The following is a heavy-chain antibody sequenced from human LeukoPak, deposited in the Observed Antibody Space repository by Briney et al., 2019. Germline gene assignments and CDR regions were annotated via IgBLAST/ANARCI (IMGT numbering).Heavy chain of an antibody. Sequence: GGSLRLSCAASGFTFSTYWVHWIRQAPGKGLEWVSYISSSSSYTNYADSVKGRFAISRDNAKNSLYLQMNSLRAEDTAVYYCALSGVVSSSYDYWGQGTLVTVSS. D-gene: IGHD6-6*01. CDR2: ISSSSSYT. CDR1: GFTFSTYW. J-gene: IGHJ4*02. V-gene: IGHV3-11*06. CDR3: ALSGVVSSSYDY.